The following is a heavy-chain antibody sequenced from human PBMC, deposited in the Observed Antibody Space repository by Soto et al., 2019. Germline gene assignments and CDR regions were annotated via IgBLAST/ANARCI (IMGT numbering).Heavy chain of an antibody. D-gene: IGHD1-26*01. CDR2: IKSKTDGGTT. CDR1: GFTFSNAW. Sequence: LRLSCAASGFTFSNAWMSWVRQAPGKGLEWVGRIKSKTDGGTTDYAAPVKGRFTISRDDSKNTLYLQMNSLKTEDTAVYYCTTALGYSLSQDVWGQGTTVTVSS. J-gene: IGHJ6*02. CDR3: TTALGYSLSQDV. V-gene: IGHV3-15*01.